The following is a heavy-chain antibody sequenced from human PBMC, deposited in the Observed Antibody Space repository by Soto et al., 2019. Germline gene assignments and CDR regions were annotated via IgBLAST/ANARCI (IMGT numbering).Heavy chain of an antibody. CDR2: IYYSGST. Sequence: QVQLQESGPGLVKPSQTLSLTCTVSGGSISSGGYYWSWIRQHPGKGLEWIGYIYYSGSTYYNPSLKSRVTISVDTSKHQFSLKLSSVTAADTAVYYCARAFLHEFIVVVPAAMPIWFDPWGQGTLVTVSS. J-gene: IGHJ5*02. D-gene: IGHD2-2*01. CDR3: ARAFLHEFIVVVPAAMPIWFDP. CDR1: GGSISSGGYY. V-gene: IGHV4-31*03.